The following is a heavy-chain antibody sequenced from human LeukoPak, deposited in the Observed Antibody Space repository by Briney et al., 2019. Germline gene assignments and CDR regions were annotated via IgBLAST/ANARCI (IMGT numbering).Heavy chain of an antibody. CDR3: ARDSGWYSIYYYGMDV. Sequence: ASVKVSCKASGGTFSSYAISWVRQAPGQGLEWMGGIIPIFGTANYAQKFQGRVTITADTSTSTAYMELRSLRSDDTAVYYCARDSGWYSIYYYGMDVWGQGTTVTVSS. D-gene: IGHD6-19*01. V-gene: IGHV1-69*06. J-gene: IGHJ6*02. CDR1: GGTFSSYA. CDR2: IIPIFGTA.